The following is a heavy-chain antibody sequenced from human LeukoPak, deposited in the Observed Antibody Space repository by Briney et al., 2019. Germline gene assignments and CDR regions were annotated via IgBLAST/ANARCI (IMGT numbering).Heavy chain of an antibody. J-gene: IGHJ4*02. CDR2: ISYDGSNK. V-gene: IGHV3-30*18. D-gene: IGHD6-19*01. CDR3: AKKAVAGTGGSYFDY. Sequence: GGSLRLSCAASGFTFSSYGMHWVRQAPGKGLEWVAVISYDGSNKYYADSVKGRFTISRDNSKNTLYLQMNSLRAEDTAVYYCAKKAVAGTGGSYFDYWGQGTLVTVSS. CDR1: GFTFSSYG.